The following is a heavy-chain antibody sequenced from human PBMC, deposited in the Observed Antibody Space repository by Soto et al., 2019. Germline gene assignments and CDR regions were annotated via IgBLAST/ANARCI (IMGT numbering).Heavy chain of an antibody. CDR3: ARDIPVVYGAGSLICLDP. D-gene: IGHD2-8*02. CDR1: GYTFTSYY. Sequence: ASVKVSCKTSGYTFTSYYIHWVRQAPGQGLEWMGLINHSSGSTSYAQKFQGRVTMTRDTSTSTAYLELSSQRYEDTALYDCARDIPVVYGAGSLICLDPWGQGTLVTVSS. J-gene: IGHJ5*02. V-gene: IGHV1-46*01. CDR2: INHSSGST.